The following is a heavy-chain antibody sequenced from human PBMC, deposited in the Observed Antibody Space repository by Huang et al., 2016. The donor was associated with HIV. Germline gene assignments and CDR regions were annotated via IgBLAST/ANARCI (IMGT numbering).Heavy chain of an antibody. V-gene: IGHV3-30*02. J-gene: IGHJ4*02. Sequence: QVQLVESGGGVAQPGESLRLSCAASGFNVSNYGMHWVRQAPGKGVEWVAFSRYDGSDRFYADFAKGRFTVSRENSDNTLFLQIKSLRLEDTAIYYCARDTWGGVTVHWGQGTLVTVST. CDR3: ARDTWGGVTVH. CDR2: SRYDGSDR. D-gene: IGHD3-16*01. CDR1: GFNVSNYG.